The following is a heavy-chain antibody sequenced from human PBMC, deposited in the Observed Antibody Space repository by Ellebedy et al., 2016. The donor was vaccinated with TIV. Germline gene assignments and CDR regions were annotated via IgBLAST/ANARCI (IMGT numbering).Heavy chain of an antibody. Sequence: GGSLRLSCAASGFTVSSNYMSWVRQAPGKGLEWVSVIYSGGSTYYADSVKGRFTISRDNSKNTLYLQMNSLRAEDTAVYFCVKDGPHGYGYPYYFDYWGQGTLVTVSS. CDR3: VKDGPHGYGYPYYFDY. V-gene: IGHV3-53*05. CDR2: IYSGGST. J-gene: IGHJ4*02. D-gene: IGHD5-18*01. CDR1: GFTVSSNY.